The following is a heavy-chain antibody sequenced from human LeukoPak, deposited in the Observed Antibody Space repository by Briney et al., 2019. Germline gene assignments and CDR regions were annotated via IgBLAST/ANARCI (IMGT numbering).Heavy chain of an antibody. CDR3: ARGVVVVVATPYYFDY. Sequence: NPSETLSLTCTVSGGSISSYYWSWIRQPPGKGLEWIGYIYYSGSTNHNPSLKSRVTISVDTSKNQFSLKLSSVTAADTAVYYCARGVVVVVATPYYFDYWGQGTLVTVSS. CDR1: GGSISSYY. V-gene: IGHV4-59*01. J-gene: IGHJ4*02. D-gene: IGHD2-15*01. CDR2: IYYSGST.